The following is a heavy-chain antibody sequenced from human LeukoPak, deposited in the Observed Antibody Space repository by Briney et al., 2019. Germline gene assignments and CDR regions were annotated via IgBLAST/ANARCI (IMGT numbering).Heavy chain of an antibody. J-gene: IGHJ5*02. CDR1: GYTFTSYG. V-gene: IGHV1-18*01. D-gene: IGHD2-15*01. CDR3: ARDSQGYCSGGSCLNWFDP. CDR2: ISAYNGNT. Sequence: GASVKVSCKASGYTFTSYGISWVRQAPGQGLEWMGWISAYNGNTNYAQKLQGRVTMTTDTSTSTAYMELRSLRSDDTAVYYCARDSQGYCSGGSCLNWFDPWGQGTLVTVSS.